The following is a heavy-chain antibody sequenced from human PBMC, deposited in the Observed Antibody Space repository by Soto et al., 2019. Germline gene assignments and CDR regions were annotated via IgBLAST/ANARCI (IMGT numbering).Heavy chain of an antibody. CDR3: ARGRFGELLCPDY. CDR1: GFTFSSYA. CDR2: ISYDGSNK. J-gene: IGHJ4*02. Sequence: SLRLSCAASGFTFSSYAMHWVRQAPGKGLEWVAVISYDGSNKYYADSVKGRFTISRDNSKNTLYLQMNSLRAEDTAVYYCARGRFGELLCPDYWGQGTLVTVSS. V-gene: IGHV3-30-3*01. D-gene: IGHD3-10*01.